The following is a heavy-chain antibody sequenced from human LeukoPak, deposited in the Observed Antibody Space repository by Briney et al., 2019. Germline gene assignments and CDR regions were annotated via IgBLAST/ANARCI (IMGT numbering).Heavy chain of an antibody. CDR1: GFIFSGYW. V-gene: IGHV3-74*01. CDR3: ARGGDWFDP. J-gene: IGHJ5*02. D-gene: IGHD2-15*01. Sequence: GGSLRLSCAGSGFIFSGYWMHWVRQAPGKGLMWVSRIKTDGTTTYYADSVKGRFTVSRDNAKNTLYLQMNSLRAEDTAVYYCARGGDWFDPWGQGTLVTVSS. CDR2: IKTDGTTT.